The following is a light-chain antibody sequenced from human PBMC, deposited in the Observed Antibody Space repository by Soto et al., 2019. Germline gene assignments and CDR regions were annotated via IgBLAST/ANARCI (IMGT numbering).Light chain of an antibody. CDR3: SSYTSSVTPDV. V-gene: IGLV2-14*01. J-gene: IGLJ2*01. Sequence: QSVLTQPASVSGSPGQSITISCTGTSSDIGGYNYVSWYQQQPDKAPKLMIYVVSNRPSGVSNRFSGSKSGNTASLTISGLQAEDEADYYCSSYTSSVTPDVFGGGTKLTVL. CDR2: VVS. CDR1: SSDIGGYNY.